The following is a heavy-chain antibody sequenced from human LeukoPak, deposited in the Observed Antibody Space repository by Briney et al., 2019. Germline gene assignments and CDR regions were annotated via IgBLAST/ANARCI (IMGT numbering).Heavy chain of an antibody. D-gene: IGHD3-22*01. CDR2: FDPEDGET. Sequence: ASVKVSCKVSGYTLTELSMHWVRQAPGKGLEWMGGFDPEDGETIYAQKFQGRVTMTEDTSTDTAYMELSSLRSEDTAVYYCATLFTYYYDSSGYSYWGQGTLVTVSS. CDR3: ATLFTYYYDSSGYSY. CDR1: GYTLTELS. V-gene: IGHV1-24*01. J-gene: IGHJ4*02.